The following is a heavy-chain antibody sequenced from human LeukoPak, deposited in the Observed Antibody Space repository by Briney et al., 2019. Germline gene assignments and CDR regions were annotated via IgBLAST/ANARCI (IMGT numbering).Heavy chain of an antibody. CDR1: GGSISRSSYY. V-gene: IGHV4-39*01. J-gene: IGHJ6*02. CDR3: ARQDIWFGQLVV. CDR2: ISDSGST. D-gene: IGHD3-10*01. Sequence: SETLSLTCIVSGGSISRSSYYWGWLRQPPGKGLEWIGYISDSGSTYYSPSLKSRVTISVDTSKNQLSLKLRFVTAADTAVYYCARQDIWFGQLVVWGQGTTVTVPS.